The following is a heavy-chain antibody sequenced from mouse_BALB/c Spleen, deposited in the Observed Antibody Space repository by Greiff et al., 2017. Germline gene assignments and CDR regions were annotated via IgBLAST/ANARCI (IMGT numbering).Heavy chain of an antibody. D-gene: IGHD2-1*01. CDR3: ARDGIPWFAY. CDR2: IYPGNVNT. CDR1: GYTFTSYW. Sequence: QVQLQQSGAELVKPGASVKLSCKASGYTFTSYWMHWVKQRPGQGLEWIGWIYPGNVNTKYNEKFKGKATLTADKSSSTAYMQLSSLTSEDSAVYFCARDGIPWFAYWGQGTLVTVSA. V-gene: IGHV1S56*01. J-gene: IGHJ3*01.